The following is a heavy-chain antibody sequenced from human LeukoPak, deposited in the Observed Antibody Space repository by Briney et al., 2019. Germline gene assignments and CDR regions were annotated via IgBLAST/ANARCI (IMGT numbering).Heavy chain of an antibody. J-gene: IGHJ4*02. V-gene: IGHV3-21*01. D-gene: IGHD2-2*01. CDR3: ARGYCSSTSCYDVDY. Sequence: GGSLRLSCAASGFTFSSYSMNWVRQAPGKGLEWVSSISSSSSYIYYADSVKGRFTISRDNAKNSLYLQMNSLRAEDTAVYYCARGYCSSTSCYDVDYWGQGTLVTVSS. CDR1: GFTFSSYS. CDR2: ISSSSSYI.